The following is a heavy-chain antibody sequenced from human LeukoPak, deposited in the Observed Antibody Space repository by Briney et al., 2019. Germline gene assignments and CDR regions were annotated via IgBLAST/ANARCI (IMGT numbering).Heavy chain of an antibody. CDR2: MNPNSGNT. CDR3: ARGFVSA. CDR1: GYTLTSYD. D-gene: IGHD3-10*01. V-gene: IGHV1-8*01. J-gene: IGHJ4*02. Sequence: ASVKVSCKASGYTLTSYDINRVRQATRQGREWMGWMNPNSGNTGYAQKFQVRVTMTRNTSISTAYMELRSLRSEDTAVYYCARGFVSAWGQGTLVTVSS.